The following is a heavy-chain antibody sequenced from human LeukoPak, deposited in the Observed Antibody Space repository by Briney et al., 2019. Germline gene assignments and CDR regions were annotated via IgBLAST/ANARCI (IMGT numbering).Heavy chain of an antibody. CDR3: ARVLVDIVAVDDAFDI. CDR2: IYYSGST. D-gene: IGHD5-12*01. CDR1: GGSISSGGYY. V-gene: IGHV4-31*11. Sequence: SQTLSLTCAVSGGSISSGGYYWSWIRQHPGKGLEWIGCIYYSGSTYYNPSLKSRVTISVDTSKNQFSLKLSSVTAADTAVYYCARVLVDIVAVDDAFDIWGQGTMVTVSS. J-gene: IGHJ3*02.